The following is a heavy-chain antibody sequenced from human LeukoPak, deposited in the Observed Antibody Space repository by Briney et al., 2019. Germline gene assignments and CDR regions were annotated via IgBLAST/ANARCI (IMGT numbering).Heavy chain of an antibody. Sequence: SQTLSLTCTVSGGSISSGSYYWSWIRQPAGKGLEWTGRIYTSGSTNYNPSLKSRVTISVDTSKNQFSLKLSSVTAADTAVYYCARDNYYDSSGPWGQGTLVTVSS. J-gene: IGHJ5*02. CDR3: ARDNYYDSSGP. V-gene: IGHV4-61*02. D-gene: IGHD3-22*01. CDR2: IYTSGST. CDR1: GGSISSGSYY.